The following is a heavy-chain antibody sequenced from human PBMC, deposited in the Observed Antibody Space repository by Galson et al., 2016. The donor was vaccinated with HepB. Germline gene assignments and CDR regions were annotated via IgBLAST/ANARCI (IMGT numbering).Heavy chain of an antibody. J-gene: IGHJ6*02. D-gene: IGHD5-12*01. V-gene: IGHV3-33*01. CDR2: IWYDGSNE. CDR3: AREAPRLRNPYYFGLDV. Sequence: SLRLSCAASRFHFSMYAMHWVRQAPGKGLEWVAVIWYDGSNEDYADSVKGRFTISRDNSKNTLYLQMNSLRVEDTAVYYCAREAPRLRNPYYFGLDVWGQGTTVTVSS. CDR1: RFHFSMYA.